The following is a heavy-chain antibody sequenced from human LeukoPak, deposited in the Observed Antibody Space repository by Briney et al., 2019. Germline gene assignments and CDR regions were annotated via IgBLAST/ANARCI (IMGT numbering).Heavy chain of an antibody. J-gene: IGHJ4*02. V-gene: IGHV3-7*01. CDR3: ARDWGEYGPDYFDY. CDR2: IKQDGSEK. Sequence: GGSLRLSCAASGFTFSSYWMSWVRQAPGKGLEWVANIKQDGSEKHYVDSVKGRFTISRDNAKNSLYLQMNSLRAEDTAVYYCARDWGEYGPDYFDYWGQGILVTVSS. D-gene: IGHD3-16*01. CDR1: GFTFSSYW.